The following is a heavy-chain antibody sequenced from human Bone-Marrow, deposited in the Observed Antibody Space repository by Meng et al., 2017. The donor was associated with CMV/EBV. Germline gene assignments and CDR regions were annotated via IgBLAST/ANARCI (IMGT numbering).Heavy chain of an antibody. Sequence: SVKVSCKASGGTFSSYAISWVRQAPGQGLEWMGGIIPIFGTANYAQKFQGRVTITTDESTSTAFMELTSLKPEDTAVYYCARSPESGRDYGNYYYYGMDVWGQGTTVTVSS. J-gene: IGHJ6*02. D-gene: IGHD1-26*01. V-gene: IGHV1-69*05. CDR2: IIPIFGTA. CDR3: ARSPESGRDYGNYYYYGMDV. CDR1: GGTFSSYA.